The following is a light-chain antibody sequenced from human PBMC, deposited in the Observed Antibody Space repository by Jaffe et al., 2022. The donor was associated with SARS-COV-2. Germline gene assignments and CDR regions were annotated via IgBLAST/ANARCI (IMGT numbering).Light chain of an antibody. V-gene: IGLV2-23*01. CDR2: EGS. Sequence: QSALTQPASVSGSPGQSITISCTGTSSDVGSYNLVSWYQQYPGKAPKVMIYEGSKRPSGASNRFSGSKSGNTASLTISGLQADDEADYYCCSYAGSSTYVFGTGTKVTVL. J-gene: IGLJ1*01. CDR3: CSYAGSSTYV. CDR1: SSDVGSYNL.